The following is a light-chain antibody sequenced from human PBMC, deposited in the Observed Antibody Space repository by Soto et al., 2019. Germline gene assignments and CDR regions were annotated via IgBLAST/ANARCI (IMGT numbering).Light chain of an antibody. J-gene: IGKJ3*01. CDR3: QKFSSVPV. CDR2: AAS. Sequence: DIQMTQSPTSLSASVGDRVTITCRASQDIRNFVAWYQQKPGKAPKLLIYAASTLQSGVPSRFSGSGSGTDLALTSNILQPEDVATYSCQKFSSVPVFGPGTKVELK. CDR1: QDIRNF. V-gene: IGKV1-27*01.